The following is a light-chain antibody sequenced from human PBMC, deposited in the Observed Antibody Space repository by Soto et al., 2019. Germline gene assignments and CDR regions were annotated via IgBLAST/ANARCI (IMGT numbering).Light chain of an antibody. CDR2: GAS. CDR3: HQYGSAPWT. CDR1: QSVSYY. V-gene: IGKV3-20*01. Sequence: ELVLTQSPGTLSLSPGERATLSCRASQSVSYYLAWYQQKPGQAPRLLISGASNRATGTPGRFRGSGSGTDFTLTITRLEPEDFAVYYCHQYGSAPWTFGQGTKVDIK. J-gene: IGKJ1*01.